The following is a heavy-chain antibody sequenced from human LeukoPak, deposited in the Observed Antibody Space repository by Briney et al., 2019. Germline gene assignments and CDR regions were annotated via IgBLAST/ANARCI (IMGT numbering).Heavy chain of an antibody. CDR3: AKDGLQSSEWLPPLNY. CDR2: IYYSGST. V-gene: IGHV4-30-4*01. CDR1: GGSISSGDYY. J-gene: IGHJ4*02. D-gene: IGHD3-3*01. Sequence: SETLSLTCTVSGGSISSGDYYWSWIRQPPGKGLEWIGYIYYSGSTYYNPSLKSRVTISVDTSKNQFSLKLSSVTAADTATYYCAKDGLQSSEWLPPLNYWGQGTLVTVSS.